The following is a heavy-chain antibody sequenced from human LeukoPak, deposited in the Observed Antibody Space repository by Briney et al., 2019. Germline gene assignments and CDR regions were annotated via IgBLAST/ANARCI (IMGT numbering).Heavy chain of an antibody. CDR3: AMLGGHSSGPLVDY. V-gene: IGHV1-2*02. D-gene: IGHD3-22*01. Sequence: GASVKVSCKASGYTFTGYYMHWVRQAPGQGIEWMGWINPNSGGTNYAQKFQGRVTMTRDTSISTAYMELSRLRSDDTAVYYCAMLGGHSSGPLVDYWGQGTLVTVSS. J-gene: IGHJ4*02. CDR2: INPNSGGT. CDR1: GYTFTGYY.